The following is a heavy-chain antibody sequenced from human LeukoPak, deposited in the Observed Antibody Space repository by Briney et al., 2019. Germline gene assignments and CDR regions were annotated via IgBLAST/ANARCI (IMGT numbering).Heavy chain of an antibody. CDR3: AKDTKGVVATGNWFDP. CDR2: IRYDGGNK. V-gene: IGHV3-30*02. D-gene: IGHD3-3*01. Sequence: GGSLRLSCAASGFTFSSYGMHWVRQAPGKGLEWVAFIRYDGGNKYYADSVKGRFTISRDNSKNTLYPQMNSLRAEDTAVYYCAKDTKGVVATGNWFDPWGQGTLVTVSS. J-gene: IGHJ5*02. CDR1: GFTFSSYG.